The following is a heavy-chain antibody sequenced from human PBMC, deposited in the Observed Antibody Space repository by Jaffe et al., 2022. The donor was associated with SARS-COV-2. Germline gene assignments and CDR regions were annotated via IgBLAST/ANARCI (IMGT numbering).Heavy chain of an antibody. CDR1: GFTFSSYW. D-gene: IGHD5-12*01. V-gene: IGHV3-74*01. CDR3: AREVTRDGYNSARFFDY. J-gene: IGHJ4*02. CDR2: INVDGSST. Sequence: EVQLVESGGGLVQPGGSLRLSCAASGFTFSSYWMHYVRQAPGKGLVWVSRINVDGSSTNYADSVKGRFTISRDNAKNALYLQMNSLTAEDTAVYYCAREVTRDGYNSARFFDYWGQGTPVTVSS.